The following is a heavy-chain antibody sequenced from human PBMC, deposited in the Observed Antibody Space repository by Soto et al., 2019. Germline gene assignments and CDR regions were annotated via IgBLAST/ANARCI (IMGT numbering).Heavy chain of an antibody. CDR3: AKRHHYDSSAYFDC. CDR1: GFTFSSYA. Sequence: GSLRLSCATSGFTFSSYAMSWVRQAPGKGLEWVSTVSGSGDSTYYADSVKGRFTISRDNSRNTLFLQMNSLRAEDTAVYYCAKRHHYDSSAYFDCWGQGTLVTVSS. V-gene: IGHV3-23*01. J-gene: IGHJ4*02. CDR2: VSGSGDST. D-gene: IGHD3-22*01.